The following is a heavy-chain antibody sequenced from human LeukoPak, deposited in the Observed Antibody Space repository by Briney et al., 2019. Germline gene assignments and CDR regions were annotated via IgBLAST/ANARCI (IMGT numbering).Heavy chain of an antibody. D-gene: IGHD2-2*01. V-gene: IGHV4-39*07. Sequence: SETLSLTCTVSGGSISSGDYYWNWIRQPPGKGLEWIGSIYYNGNTYYNPSLGSRVTISIDTSKERFSLKLTSVTAADTAVYYCARGDASTWFPSGLHSDYWGQGTLVAVSS. CDR1: GGSISSGDYY. J-gene: IGHJ4*02. CDR3: ARGDASTWFPSGLHSDY. CDR2: IYYNGNT.